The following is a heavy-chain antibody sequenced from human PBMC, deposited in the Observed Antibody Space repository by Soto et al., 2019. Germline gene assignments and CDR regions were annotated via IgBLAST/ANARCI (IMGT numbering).Heavy chain of an antibody. CDR2: ISWNSGSI. Sequence: EVQLVESGGGVVQPGRSLRLSCAASGFTFDDYAMHWVRQAPGKGLEWVSGISWNSGSIGYADSVKGRFTISRDNAKNSLYLQMYRLRAEDTALYYCAKDVTDTYGDYVWYFDLWGRGTLVTVSS. J-gene: IGHJ2*01. D-gene: IGHD4-17*01. CDR1: GFTFDDYA. V-gene: IGHV3-9*01. CDR3: AKDVTDTYGDYVWYFDL.